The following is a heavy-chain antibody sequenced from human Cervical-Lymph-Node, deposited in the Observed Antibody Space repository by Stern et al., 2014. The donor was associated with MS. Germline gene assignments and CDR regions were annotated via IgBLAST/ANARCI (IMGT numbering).Heavy chain of an antibody. CDR2: MNPNSAKA. Sequence: VQLVESGTAVKEPGASVKVSCKASGYAFTNYDLHWVRQATGHGFEWVGWMNPNSAKAGFAQKFQGRVSMTRNTSTDTAYMEMSRLKSEDTAVYYCARVASLALTTEWGLDVWGQGTTVIVSS. J-gene: IGHJ6*02. V-gene: IGHV1-8*01. CDR1: GYAFTNYD. D-gene: IGHD4/OR15-4a*01. CDR3: ARVASLALTTEWGLDV.